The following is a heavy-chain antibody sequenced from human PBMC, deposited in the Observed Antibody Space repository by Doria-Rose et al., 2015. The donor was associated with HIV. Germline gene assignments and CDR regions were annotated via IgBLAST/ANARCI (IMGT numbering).Heavy chain of an antibody. CDR3: ARIKSSRWYHKYYFDF. CDR2: IFSDDDR. Sequence: QITLKESGPVLVKPTETLTLTCTVSGVSLSSPGMGVSWIRQPPGKALEWLAHIFSDDDRSYNTSLKSRLTISRGTSKSQVVLTMTDMDPVDTATYYCARIKSSRWYHKYYFDFWGQGTLVIVSA. CDR1: GVSLSSPGMG. V-gene: IGHV2-26*01. D-gene: IGHD6-13*01. J-gene: IGHJ4*02.